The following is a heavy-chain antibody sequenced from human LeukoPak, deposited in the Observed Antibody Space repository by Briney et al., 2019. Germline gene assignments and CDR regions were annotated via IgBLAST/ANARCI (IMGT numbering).Heavy chain of an antibody. D-gene: IGHD6-19*01. Sequence: GGSLRLSCAAPGFTFSSYAMSWVRQAPGKGLEWVSGISWNSGSIGYADSVKGRFTISRDNAKNSLYLQMNSLRAEDTALYYCAKSRSGWYEPEYYFDYWGQGTLVTVSS. CDR1: GFTFSSYA. CDR2: ISWNSGSI. V-gene: IGHV3-9*01. J-gene: IGHJ4*02. CDR3: AKSRSGWYEPEYYFDY.